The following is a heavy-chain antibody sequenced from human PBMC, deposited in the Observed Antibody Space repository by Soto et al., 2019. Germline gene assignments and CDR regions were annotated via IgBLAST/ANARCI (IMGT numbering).Heavy chain of an antibody. D-gene: IGHD6-13*01. CDR1: GGTLNNYA. CDR3: AAGDSWARLDN. Sequence: QVQLVQSGAEVKKPGSSLKVSCTASGGTLNNYAISWLRQAPGQGLEWMGGIITAFGPAIYAQKFQGRVSITADKSTQTANMDLSNMRPEDMAVYYCAAGDSWARLDNWGQGTLVTVSS. J-gene: IGHJ4*02. V-gene: IGHV1-69*06. CDR2: IITAFGPA.